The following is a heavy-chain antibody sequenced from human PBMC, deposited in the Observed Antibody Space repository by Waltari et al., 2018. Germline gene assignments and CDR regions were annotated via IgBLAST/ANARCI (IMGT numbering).Heavy chain of an antibody. Sequence: EVQLVESGGGLVQPGGSLRLSCAASGFTLSSYWMHWVRQAPGKGLVWVSRINSDGSSTSYADSVKGRFTISRDNEVTRSALYLQMNSLRAEDTAVYYCARAVAGTRNWFDPWGQGTLVTVSS. D-gene: IGHD6-19*01. CDR3: ARAVAGTRNWFDP. CDR1: GFTLSSYW. V-gene: IGHV3-74*01. J-gene: IGHJ5*02. CDR2: INSDGSST.